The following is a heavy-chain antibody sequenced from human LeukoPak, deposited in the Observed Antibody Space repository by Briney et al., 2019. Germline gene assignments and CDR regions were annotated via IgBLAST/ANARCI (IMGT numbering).Heavy chain of an antibody. V-gene: IGHV3-7*05. CDR3: ARDSPGIMIFGVVTPN. CDR2: IIQDGSEK. CDR1: GFTFSSFW. J-gene: IGHJ4*02. D-gene: IGHD3-3*01. Sequence: GGSLRLSCVASGFTFSSFWMSWVRQAPGKGLEWVAKIIQDGSEKYYVDSVKGQFTISRDNAKNSLYLQMNSLRAEDTAVYYCARDSPGIMIFGVVTPNGGQGTLVTVSS.